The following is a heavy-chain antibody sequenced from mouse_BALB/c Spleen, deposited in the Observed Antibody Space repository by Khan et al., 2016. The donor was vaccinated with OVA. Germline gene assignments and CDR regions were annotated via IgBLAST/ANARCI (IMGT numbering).Heavy chain of an antibody. Sequence: QVQLKESGPGLVAPSQSLSITCTVSGFSFTNHGVSWVRQPPGKGLEWLGVLWGDGSTNYHSALISRLSISKDNSKSQVFLKLSSLQTDDTATYYGANGGTYCGGYFDVWGAGTTVTVSS. V-gene: IGHV2-3*01. CDR3: ANGGTYCGGYFDV. D-gene: IGHD1-1*02. J-gene: IGHJ1*01. CDR2: LWGDGST. CDR1: GFSFTNHG.